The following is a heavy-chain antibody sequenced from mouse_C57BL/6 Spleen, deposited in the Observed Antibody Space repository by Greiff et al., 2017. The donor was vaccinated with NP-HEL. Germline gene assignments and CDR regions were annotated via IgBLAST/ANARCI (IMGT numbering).Heavy chain of an antibody. CDR3: ARSRDYDYDGDYYAMDY. Sequence: QVTLKESGAELVRPGTSVKVSCKASGYAFTNYLIEWVKQRPGQGLEWIGVINPGSGGTNYNEKFKGKATLTADKSSSTAYMQLSSLTSEDSAVYFCARSRDYDYDGDYYAMDYWGQGTSVTVSS. CDR2: INPGSGGT. J-gene: IGHJ4*01. D-gene: IGHD2-4*01. V-gene: IGHV1-54*01. CDR1: GYAFTNYL.